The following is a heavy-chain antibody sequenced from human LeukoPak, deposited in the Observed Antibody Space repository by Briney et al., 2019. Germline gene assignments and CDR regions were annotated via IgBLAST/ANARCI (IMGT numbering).Heavy chain of an antibody. J-gene: IGHJ4*02. V-gene: IGHV3-64D*09. CDR2: ISSNGGST. D-gene: IGHD2-2*01. CDR1: GFTFSSYA. Sequence: PGGSLRLSCSASGFTFSSYAMHWVRQAPGKGLEYVSAISSNGGSTYYAVSVECRFTISRDNSKNTLYLKMSSLRAEDTAVYYCVKGYCSSISCYGDCWGQGTLVTVSS. CDR3: VKGYCSSISCYGDC.